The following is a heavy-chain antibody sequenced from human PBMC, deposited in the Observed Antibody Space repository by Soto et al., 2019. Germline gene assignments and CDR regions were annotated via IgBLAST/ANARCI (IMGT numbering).Heavy chain of an antibody. V-gene: IGHV3-7*01. CDR1: GFTFSSYW. Sequence: PGVSLRLSCAASGFTFSSYWMSWVRQAPGKGLEWVANIKQDGSEKYYVDSVKGRFTFSRDNAKNSLYLQMHSLRAEETAAYYCERENYHCFDNWGHVTLVTVSS. CDR3: ERENYHCFDN. CDR2: IKQDGSEK. D-gene: IGHD1-7*01. J-gene: IGHJ4*01.